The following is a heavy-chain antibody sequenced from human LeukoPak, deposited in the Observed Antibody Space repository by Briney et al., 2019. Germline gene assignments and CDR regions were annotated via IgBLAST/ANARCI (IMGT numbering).Heavy chain of an antibody. D-gene: IGHD2-15*01. CDR1: GFTFSSYG. J-gene: IGHJ5*02. CDR3: AKDRDNNWFDP. CDR2: ISYDGSNK. Sequence: GGSLRLPCAASGFTFSSYGMHWVRQAPGKGLEWVAVISYDGSNKYYADSVKGRFTISRDNSKNTLYLQMNSLRAEDTAVYYCAKDRDNNWFDPWGQGTLVTVSS. V-gene: IGHV3-30*18.